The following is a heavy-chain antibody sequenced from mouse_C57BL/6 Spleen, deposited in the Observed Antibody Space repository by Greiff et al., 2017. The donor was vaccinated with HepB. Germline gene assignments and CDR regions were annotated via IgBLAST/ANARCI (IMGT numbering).Heavy chain of an antibody. V-gene: IGHV5-17*01. J-gene: IGHJ1*03. CDR3: ARENYDYDGYWYFDV. CDR1: GFTFSDYG. D-gene: IGHD2-4*01. Sequence: EVQGVESGGGLVKPGGSLKLSCAASGFTFSDYGMHWVRQAPEKGLEWVAYISSGSSTIYYADTVKGRFTISRDNAKNTLFLQMTSLRSEDTAMYYCARENYDYDGYWYFDVWGTGTTVTVSS. CDR2: ISSGSSTI.